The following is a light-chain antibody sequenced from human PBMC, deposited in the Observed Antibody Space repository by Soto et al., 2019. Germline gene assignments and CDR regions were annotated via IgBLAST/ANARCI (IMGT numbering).Light chain of an antibody. CDR3: HQRRSWPRT. Sequence: EIVLTQSPATLSSSSGERATLSCRASQTVFSRLAWYQHKPGQAPRLLIYDSSNRDTGIPFRFSGSGSGTHFTLTIDSLEPEDVAVYSCHQRRSWPRTCGQGTKVEI. CDR2: DSS. J-gene: IGKJ1*01. CDR1: QTVFSR. V-gene: IGKV3-11*01.